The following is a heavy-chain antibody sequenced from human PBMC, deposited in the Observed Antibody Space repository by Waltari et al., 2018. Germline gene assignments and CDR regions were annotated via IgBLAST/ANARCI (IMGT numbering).Heavy chain of an antibody. J-gene: IGHJ3*02. V-gene: IGHV3-74*01. CDR3: ARPGYSSSWYPDYAFDI. CDR2: INTDGSST. CDR1: GFTFSSYW. D-gene: IGHD6-13*01. Sequence: EVQLVESGGGLVQPGGSLRLSCAASGFTFSSYWMHWVRQAPGKGLVWFSRINTDGSSTSYAYSVKGRFTISRDNAKNTLYLQMNSLRAEDTAVYYCARPGYSSSWYPDYAFDIWGQGTMVTVSS.